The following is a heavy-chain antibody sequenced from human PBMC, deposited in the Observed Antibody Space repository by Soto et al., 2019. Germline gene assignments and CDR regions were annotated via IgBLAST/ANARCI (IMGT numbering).Heavy chain of an antibody. CDR3: ARVTIQPDYYYYGMDV. CDR1: GYTFTSYY. J-gene: IGHJ6*02. Sequence: ASVKVSCKASGYTFTSYYMHWVRQAPGQGLEWMGIINPSGGSTSYAQKFQGRVTITRDTSASTAYMELSSLRSEDTAVYYCARVTIQPDYYYYGMDVWGQGTTVTVSS. V-gene: IGHV1-46*01. CDR2: INPSGGST. D-gene: IGHD3-10*01.